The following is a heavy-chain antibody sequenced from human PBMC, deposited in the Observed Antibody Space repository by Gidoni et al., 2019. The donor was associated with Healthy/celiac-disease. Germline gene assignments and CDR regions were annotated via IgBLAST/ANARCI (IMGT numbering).Heavy chain of an antibody. CDR3: ARDGCGGDCYSHYYGMDV. D-gene: IGHD2-21*02. Sequence: QVQLVQSGAEVQKPGSSVKVSCKASGGTFSSYSISWVRQAPGQGLEWMGGIIPIFGTANYAQKFQGRVTITADESTSTAYMELSSLRSEDTAVYYCARDGCGGDCYSHYYGMDVWGQGTTVTVSS. V-gene: IGHV1-69*01. J-gene: IGHJ6*02. CDR1: GGTFSSYS. CDR2: IIPIFGTA.